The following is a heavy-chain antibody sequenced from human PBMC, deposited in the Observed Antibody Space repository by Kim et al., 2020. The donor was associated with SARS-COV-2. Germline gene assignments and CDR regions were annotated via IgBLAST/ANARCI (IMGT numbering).Heavy chain of an antibody. J-gene: IGHJ5*02. CDR1: GGTFSSYA. Sequence: SVKVSCKASGGTFSSYAISWVRQAPGQGLEWMGGIIPIFGTANYAQKFQGRVTITADESTSTAYMELSSLRSEDTAVYYCAREWRYYDSSGSSWGQGTLVTVSS. V-gene: IGHV1-69*13. CDR2: IIPIFGTA. CDR3: AREWRYYDSSGSS. D-gene: IGHD3-22*01.